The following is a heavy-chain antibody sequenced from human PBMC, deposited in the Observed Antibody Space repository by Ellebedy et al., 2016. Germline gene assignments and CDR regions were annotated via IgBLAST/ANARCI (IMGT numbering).Heavy chain of an antibody. Sequence: LRLXXIVSGDSINAGTYYWSWIRQPAGQGLEWIGRMSTNGNSIYNPSLKSRVTMSVETSKNHFSLELRSVTAADTAVYYCATLTIPGGSDSWGQGTLVTVSS. CDR2: MSTNGNS. V-gene: IGHV4-61*02. CDR1: GDSINAGTYY. CDR3: ATLTIPGGSDS. J-gene: IGHJ4*02. D-gene: IGHD5-24*01.